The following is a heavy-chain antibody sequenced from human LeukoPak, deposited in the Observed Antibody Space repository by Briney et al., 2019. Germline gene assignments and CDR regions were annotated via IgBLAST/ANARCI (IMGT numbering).Heavy chain of an antibody. CDR1: GYTFTNYY. CDR2: IKPNSGDT. V-gene: IGHV1-2*06. J-gene: IGHJ4*02. CDR3: ARDRDYGDYLGDY. Sequence: GASVKVSCKASGYTFTNYYIHWVRQAPGQGLEWMGRIKPNSGDTDYAQKFQGRVTMTRDTFISTAYMELSRLKFDDTAVYYCARDRDYGDYLGDYWGQGILVTVTS. D-gene: IGHD4-17*01.